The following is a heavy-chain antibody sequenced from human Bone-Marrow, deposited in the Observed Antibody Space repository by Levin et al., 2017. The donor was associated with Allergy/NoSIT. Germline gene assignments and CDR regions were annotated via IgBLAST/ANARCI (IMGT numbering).Heavy chain of an antibody. J-gene: IGHJ4*02. V-gene: IGHV4-34*01. CDR3: ARVEYYYDSSGKGGHLDY. D-gene: IGHD3-22*01. CDR2: INHSGST. CDR1: GGSFSGYY. Sequence: PSETLSLTCAVYGGSFSGYYWSWIRQPPGKGLEWIGEINHSGSTNYNPSLKSRVTISVDTSKNQFSLKLSSVTAADTAVYYCARVEYYYDSSGKGGHLDYWGQGTLVTVSS.